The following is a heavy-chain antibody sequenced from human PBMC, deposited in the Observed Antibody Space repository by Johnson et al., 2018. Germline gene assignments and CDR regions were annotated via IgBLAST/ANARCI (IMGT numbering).Heavy chain of an antibody. D-gene: IGHD2-15*01. V-gene: IGHV3-21*01. Sequence: VQLVESGGGLVKPGGSLRLSCAASGFTFSSYSMNWVRQAPGKGLEWVSSISSSSSYIYYADSVKGRFTISRDNAKNSLYLQMNSLRAEDTAGYYCARDRLRDAFDIWGQGTMVTVSS. CDR2: ISSSSSYI. J-gene: IGHJ3*02. CDR1: GFTFSSYS. CDR3: ARDRLRDAFDI.